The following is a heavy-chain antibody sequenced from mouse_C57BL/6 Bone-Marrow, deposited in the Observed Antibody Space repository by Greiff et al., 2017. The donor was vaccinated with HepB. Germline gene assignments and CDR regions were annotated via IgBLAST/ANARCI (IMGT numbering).Heavy chain of an antibody. Sequence: DVMLVESGGGLVKPGGSLKLSCAASGFTFSSYAMSWVRQTPEKRLEWVATISDGGSYTYYPDNVKGRFTISRDNAKNNLYLQMSHLKSEDTAMYYCARDRDYGSSYDYWGQGTTLTVSS. D-gene: IGHD1-1*01. CDR3: ARDRDYGSSYDY. CDR2: ISDGGSYT. CDR1: GFTFSSYA. V-gene: IGHV5-4*01. J-gene: IGHJ2*01.